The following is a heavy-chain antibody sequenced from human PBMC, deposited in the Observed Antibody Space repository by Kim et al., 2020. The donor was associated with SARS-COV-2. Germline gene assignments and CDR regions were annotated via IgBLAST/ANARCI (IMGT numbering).Heavy chain of an antibody. V-gene: IGHV2-70*11. CDR3: ARSPLVGSSWYAFDI. CDR1: GFSLSTSGMC. D-gene: IGHD6-13*01. J-gene: IGHJ3*02. CDR2: IDWNNDK. Sequence: SGPTLVNPTQTLTLTCTFSGFSLSTSGMCVSWIRQPPGKALEWLARIDWNNDKYYSASLRTRLTISKDTSKNQVVLTMTNMDPVDTATYFCARSPLVGSSWYAFDIWGQGIMVTVSS.